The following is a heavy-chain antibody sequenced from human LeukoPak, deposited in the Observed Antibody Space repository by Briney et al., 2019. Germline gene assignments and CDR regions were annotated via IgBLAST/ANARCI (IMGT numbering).Heavy chain of an antibody. CDR1: GYTFTGYY. V-gene: IGHV1-2*02. Sequence: ASVKVSCKASGYTFTGYYMHWVRQAPGQGLEWMGWIKPNSGGTNYAQKFQGRVTMTRDTSISTAYMELSRLRSDDTAVFYCARGARVRGVITIDYWGQGTLVTVSS. J-gene: IGHJ4*02. CDR2: IKPNSGGT. D-gene: IGHD3-10*01. CDR3: ARGARVRGVITIDY.